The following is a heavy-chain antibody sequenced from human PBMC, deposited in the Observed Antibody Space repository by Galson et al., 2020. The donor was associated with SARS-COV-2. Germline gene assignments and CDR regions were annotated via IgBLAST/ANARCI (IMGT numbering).Heavy chain of an antibody. V-gene: IGHV4-38-2*02. CDR3: ARQVVNRIVLVTVPGWYFDL. CDR1: CNSISTTNY. J-gene: IGHJ2*01. Sequence: SETLSLTCTVSCNSISTTNYWGWVRQPPGRGLEWIGSVYPSGPTYYNPSLKSRVTISVDTSKNQFSLRLDSVTAAATALYYCARQVVNRIVLVTVPGWYFDLWGRGTLVTVSS. CDR2: VYPSGPT. D-gene: IGHD3-22*01.